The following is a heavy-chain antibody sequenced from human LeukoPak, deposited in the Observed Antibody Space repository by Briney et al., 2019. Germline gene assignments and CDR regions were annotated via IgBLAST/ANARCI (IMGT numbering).Heavy chain of an antibody. D-gene: IGHD1-26*01. CDR3: ARGHVGGSYRVDY. CDR2: IDPNSGGT. CDR1: GYSFGAYY. J-gene: IGHJ4*02. Sequence: GASVKVSCKASGYSFGAYYIHWVRQAPGQGLEWMGYIDPNSGGTNYAQKSQGRVTMTRDTSITTAYMDLTNLGSDDTAMYYCARGHVGGSYRVDYWGQGTLVTVSS. V-gene: IGHV1-2*02.